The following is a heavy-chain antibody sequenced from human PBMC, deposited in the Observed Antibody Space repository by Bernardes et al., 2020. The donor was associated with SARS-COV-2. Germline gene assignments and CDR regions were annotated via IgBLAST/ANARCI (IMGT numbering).Heavy chain of an antibody. CDR3: ARHALLAVVPRTISGNWFDS. D-gene: IGHD2-2*01. CDR2: IDPSDSYI. CDR1: GYTFTNYW. J-gene: IGHJ5*01. V-gene: IGHV5-10-1*01. Sequence: GESLKISCKGSGYTFTNYWITWVRQMPGKGLEWMGRIDPSDSYINYSPSFQGHVTMSVDKSISTAYLQWSSLKASDTAMYYCARHALLAVVPRTISGNWFDSWGQGTLVTVSS.